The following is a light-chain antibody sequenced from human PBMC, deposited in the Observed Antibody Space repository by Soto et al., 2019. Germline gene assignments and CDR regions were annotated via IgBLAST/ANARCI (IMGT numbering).Light chain of an antibody. J-gene: IGLJ1*01. Sequence: QSALTQPASVSGSPGQSITISCTGTSSDVGVYNYVSWYQQHPGKAPKLMIYDVSNRPSGVSNRFSGSKSGNTASLTISGLQAADEPDYSCRSYTSSSTPYVFGTGTKVTVL. CDR2: DVS. CDR1: SSDVGVYNY. V-gene: IGLV2-14*01. CDR3: RSYTSSSTPYV.